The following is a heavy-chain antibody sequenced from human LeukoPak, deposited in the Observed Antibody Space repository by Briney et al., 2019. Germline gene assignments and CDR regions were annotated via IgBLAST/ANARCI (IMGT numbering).Heavy chain of an antibody. Sequence: ASVKVSCKASGYTFTSYGISWVRQAPGQGLEWMGWISAYNGNTNYAQKLQGRVTMTTDTSTSTAYMELRSLRSDDTAVYYCXXXPLPSQYDFWSGYYTGYFDYWGQGTLVTVSS. CDR3: XXXPLPSQYDFWSGYYTGYFDY. V-gene: IGHV1-18*01. CDR2: ISAYNGNT. J-gene: IGHJ4*02. D-gene: IGHD3-3*01. CDR1: GYTFTSYG.